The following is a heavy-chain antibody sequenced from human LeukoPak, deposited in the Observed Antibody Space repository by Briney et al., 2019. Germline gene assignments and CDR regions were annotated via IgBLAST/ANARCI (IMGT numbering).Heavy chain of an antibody. Sequence: GGSLRLSCAASGFDFSRYGMHWVRQAPGRGLEWVAIIWYDGSNKYYADSVKGRFTVSRDVFKNTMCLQMNNLRDEDTAVYYCARVLDIVVVTAPLSFWGQGTLVTVSS. J-gene: IGHJ4*02. D-gene: IGHD2-21*02. CDR2: IWYDGSNK. V-gene: IGHV3-33*01. CDR1: GFDFSRYG. CDR3: ARVLDIVVVTAPLSF.